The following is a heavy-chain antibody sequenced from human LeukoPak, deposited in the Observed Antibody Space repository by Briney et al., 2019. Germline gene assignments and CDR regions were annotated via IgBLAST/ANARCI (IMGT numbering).Heavy chain of an antibody. D-gene: IGHD2-2*01. V-gene: IGHV3-23*01. CDR3: AKDLSRVVVPAAIKYSYGMDV. CDR2: ISGSGGST. Sequence: GGSLRLSCAASGFTFSSYAMSWVRQAPGKGLEWVSAISGSGGSTYYADSVKGRFTISRDNSKNTLYLQMNSLRAEDTAVYYCAKDLSRVVVPAAIKYSYGMDVWAKGPRSPSP. CDR1: GFTFSSYA. J-gene: IGHJ6*02.